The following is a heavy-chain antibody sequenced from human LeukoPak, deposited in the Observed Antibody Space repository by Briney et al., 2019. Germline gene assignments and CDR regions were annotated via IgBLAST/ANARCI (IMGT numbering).Heavy chain of an antibody. CDR1: GSTFSSYA. V-gene: IGHV3-23*01. J-gene: IGHJ3*02. Sequence: PGGSLRLSCAASGSTFSSYAMSWVRQAPGKGLEWVSAISASGGGTYYADSVKGRFTISRDNSKNTVYLQMNGLRAEDTAVYYCAKGSSGYDAFDIWGQGTMVTVSS. D-gene: IGHD3-22*01. CDR2: ISASGGGT. CDR3: AKGSSGYDAFDI.